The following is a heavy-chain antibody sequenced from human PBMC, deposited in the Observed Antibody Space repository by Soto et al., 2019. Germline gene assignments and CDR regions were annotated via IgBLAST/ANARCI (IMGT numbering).Heavy chain of an antibody. CDR2: IIPIFGTA. CDR1: GGTFSSYA. J-gene: IGHJ5*02. Sequence: QVQLVQSGAEVKKPGSSVKVSCKASGGTFSSYAISWVRQAPGQGLEWMGGIIPIFGTANYAQKFQGRVTITADESTSTAYMVLSSLRSEDTAVYYCAREHIVVVPAAHEYNWFDPWGQGTLVTVSS. D-gene: IGHD2-2*01. CDR3: AREHIVVVPAAHEYNWFDP. V-gene: IGHV1-69*01.